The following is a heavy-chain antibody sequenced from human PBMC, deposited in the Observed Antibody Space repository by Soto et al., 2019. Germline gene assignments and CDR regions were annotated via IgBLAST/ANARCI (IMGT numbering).Heavy chain of an antibody. CDR3: AKDEAGVDYDILTGYYNFDY. V-gene: IGHV3-30*18. CDR1: GFTFSSYG. CDR2: ISYDGGNK. Sequence: PGGSLRLSCAASGFTFSSYGMHWVRQAPGKGLEWVAVISYDGGNKYYADSVKGRFTISRDNSKNTLYLQMNSLRAEDTAVYYCAKDEAGVDYDILTGYYNFDYWGPGTLVTVSS. D-gene: IGHD3-9*01. J-gene: IGHJ4*02.